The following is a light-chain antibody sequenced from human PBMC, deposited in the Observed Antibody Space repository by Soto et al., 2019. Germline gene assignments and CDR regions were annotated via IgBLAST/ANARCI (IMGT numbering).Light chain of an antibody. J-gene: IGKJ3*01. CDR1: QSLLDSTGYNY. CDR3: MQALQTPT. Sequence: DIVMTQSPLSLPVTPGEPASISCRFSQSLLDSTGYNYLDWYLQKPGQSPQLLIYLGSNRASGVPDRFSGRGSGTDFTLKITRVEAEDVGIYYCMQALQTPTFGPGTKVDIK. V-gene: IGKV2-28*01. CDR2: LGS.